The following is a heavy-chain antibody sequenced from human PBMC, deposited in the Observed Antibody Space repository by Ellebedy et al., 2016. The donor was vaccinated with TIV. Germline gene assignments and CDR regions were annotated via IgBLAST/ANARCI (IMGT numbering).Heavy chain of an antibody. V-gene: IGHV4-4*02. CDR2: IYHSGTT. CDR3: ATMRRATRGFDP. D-gene: IGHD3-10*01. J-gene: IGHJ5*02. Sequence: SETLSLTXAVSGGSISSNWWSWVRQPPGKGLEWIGQIYHSGTTNYNPSLKSRVILSVDTPENQFSLRLISVTAADTAMYYCATMRRATRGFDPWGQGTLVTVSS. CDR1: GGSISSNW.